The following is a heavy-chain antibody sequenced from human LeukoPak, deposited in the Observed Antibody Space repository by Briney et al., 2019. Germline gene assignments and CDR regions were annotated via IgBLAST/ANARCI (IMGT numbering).Heavy chain of an antibody. CDR1: GYTFTGYY. J-gene: IGHJ3*02. CDR2: INPNSGGT. Sequence: ASVKVSCKASGYTFTGYYMHWVRQAPARGLEWVGWINPNSGGTNYAQKFQGRVTMTRDTSISTVYMELSRLRSDDTAVYYCARLGAKQLWLRRDTRYAFDIWGQGTMVTVSS. D-gene: IGHD5-18*01. CDR3: ARLGAKQLWLRRDTRYAFDI. V-gene: IGHV1-2*02.